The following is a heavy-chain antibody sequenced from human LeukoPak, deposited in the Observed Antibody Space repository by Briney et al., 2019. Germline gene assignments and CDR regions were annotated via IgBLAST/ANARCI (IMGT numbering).Heavy chain of an antibody. CDR2: ILGGGDTT. CDR3: ARDMTTVTTGDY. D-gene: IGHD4-17*01. Sequence: GGSLRLSCAASGFTFNYYAMNWVRQAPGKGLGWVSAILGGGDTTSYADSVKGRFTISRDNSKNTLYLQLNSLRAEDTAVYYCARDMTTVTTGDYWGQGTLVTVSS. CDR1: GFTFNYYA. V-gene: IGHV3-23*01. J-gene: IGHJ4*02.